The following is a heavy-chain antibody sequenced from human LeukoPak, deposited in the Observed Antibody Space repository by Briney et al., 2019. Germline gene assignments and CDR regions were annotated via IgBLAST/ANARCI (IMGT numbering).Heavy chain of an antibody. CDR3: ARVVTPRYCSSPSCYWKGWFDP. CDR2: IIAIFGTA. D-gene: IGHD2-2*01. Sequence: GASVTVSCTSTVGTLSRFAISWVRQARGQGLEWMGGIIAIFGTANYAQKFQGRVTITADEYTSTACMELSSLTSEDTAVYDCARVVTPRYCSSPSCYWKGWFDPWGQGTLVTVSS. CDR1: VGTLSRFA. J-gene: IGHJ5*02. V-gene: IGHV1-69*13.